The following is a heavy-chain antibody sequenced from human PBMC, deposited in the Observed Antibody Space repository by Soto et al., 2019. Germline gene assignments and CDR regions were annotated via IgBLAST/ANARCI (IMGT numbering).Heavy chain of an antibody. J-gene: IGHJ4*02. Sequence: EVQLLESGGGLVQPGGSLRLSCAASGFTFSGYAMSWVRQAPGKGLEWVSAISGSGGSTYYADSVKGRFTISRDNSKNTLYLQLNSLRAEDTAVYYCANPHDSSGFDYWGQGTLVTVSS. D-gene: IGHD3-22*01. V-gene: IGHV3-23*01. CDR2: ISGSGGST. CDR3: ANPHDSSGFDY. CDR1: GFTFSGYA.